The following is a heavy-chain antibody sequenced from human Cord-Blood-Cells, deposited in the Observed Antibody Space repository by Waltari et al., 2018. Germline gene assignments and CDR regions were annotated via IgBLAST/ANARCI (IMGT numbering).Heavy chain of an antibody. CDR2: IYYSGST. V-gene: IGHV4-39*07. J-gene: IGHJ4*02. Sequence: QLQLQESGPGLVKPSETLSLTCTVSGGSISSSSYSWGWIRQPPGKGLEWIGSIYYSGSTYSNPALKSRGTISVDTSKNQFSLKLSSVTAADTAVYYCARIVVVTAIDYWGQGTLVTVSS. CDR1: GGSISSSSYS. D-gene: IGHD2-21*02. CDR3: ARIVVVTAIDY.